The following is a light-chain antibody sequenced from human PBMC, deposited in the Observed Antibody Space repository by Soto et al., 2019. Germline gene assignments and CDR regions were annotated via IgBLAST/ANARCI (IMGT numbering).Light chain of an antibody. CDR1: QSVSSNS. Sequence: EIVLTQSQGTLSLSPGARATLSCRASQSVSSNSLSWYQQKPGQAPRLFIYGASTRATGIPDRFSGSESGTDFTLTISRLEPEDFTVYYCQQQGRSWITFGQGTRMEIK. V-gene: IGKV3-20*01. CDR3: QQQGRSWIT. CDR2: GAS. J-gene: IGKJ5*01.